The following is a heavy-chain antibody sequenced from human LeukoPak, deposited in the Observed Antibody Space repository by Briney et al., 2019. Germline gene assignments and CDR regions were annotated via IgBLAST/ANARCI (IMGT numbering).Heavy chain of an antibody. D-gene: IGHD1-7*01. CDR1: GYSFTSYW. Sequence: GGSLRLSCKGSGYSFTSYWIGWVRQMPGKGLEWMGIIYPGDSDTRYSPSFQGQVTISADKSINTAYLQWNSLKASDTAIYYCARSRDWNYDLWGQGTLVNVSS. CDR3: ARSRDWNYDL. CDR2: IYPGDSDT. J-gene: IGHJ4*02. V-gene: IGHV5-51*01.